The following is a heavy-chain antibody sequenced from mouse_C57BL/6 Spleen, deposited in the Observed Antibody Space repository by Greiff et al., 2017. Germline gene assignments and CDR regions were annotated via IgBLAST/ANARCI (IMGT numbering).Heavy chain of an antibody. Sequence: VQLQQSGPELVKPGASVTIPCKASGYTFTDYNMDWVKQSHGNSLEWIGDINPNNGGTIYNQKFKGKATLTVDKSSSTAYMELRSLTSEDTAVYYCARSLYYYGSSYYAMDYWGQGTSVTVSS. CDR1: GYTFTDYN. J-gene: IGHJ4*01. CDR3: ARSLYYYGSSYYAMDY. CDR2: INPNNGGT. D-gene: IGHD1-1*01. V-gene: IGHV1-18*01.